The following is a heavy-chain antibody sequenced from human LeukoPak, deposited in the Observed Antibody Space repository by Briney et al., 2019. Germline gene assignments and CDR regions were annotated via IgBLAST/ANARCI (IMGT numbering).Heavy chain of an antibody. Sequence: ASVKVSCKASGYTFTSYGISWVRQAPGQGLEWMGWISAYNGNTNYAQKLQGRVTMTTDTSTSTAYMELRSLRSDDTAVYYCARAGSVGARLENWFDPWGQGTLVTVSS. CDR2: ISAYNGNT. J-gene: IGHJ5*02. V-gene: IGHV1-18*01. CDR3: ARAGSVGARLENWFDP. CDR1: GYTFTSYG. D-gene: IGHD6-25*01.